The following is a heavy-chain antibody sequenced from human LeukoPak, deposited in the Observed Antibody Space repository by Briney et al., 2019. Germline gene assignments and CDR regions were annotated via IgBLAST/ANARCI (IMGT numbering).Heavy chain of an antibody. J-gene: IGHJ4*02. D-gene: IGHD5-18*01. Sequence: SETLSLTCTVSGGSISSSSYSWGWIRQPPGKGLEWIGSIYYSGSTYYNPSLKSRVTISVDTSKNQFSLKLSSVTAADTAVYYCARLVIGAYSYGYLDYWGQGTLVTVSS. CDR2: IYYSGST. CDR3: ARLVIGAYSYGYLDY. CDR1: GGSISSSSYS. V-gene: IGHV4-39*01.